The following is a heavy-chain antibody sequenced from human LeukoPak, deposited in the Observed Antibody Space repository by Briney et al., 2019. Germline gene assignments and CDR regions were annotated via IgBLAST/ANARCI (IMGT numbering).Heavy chain of an antibody. V-gene: IGHV4-61*05. J-gene: IGHJ5*02. CDR3: ARDIPYYYDSSGYYSSWWFDP. Sequence: SETLSLTCAVSGVSINVSITRHYWGWIRQSPGKGLEWIGRISYSGTNYNPSLKSRVTMSVDTSKNQFSLKLSFVTAADTAVYYCARDIPYYYDSSGYYSSWWFDPWGQGTLVTVSS. D-gene: IGHD3-22*01. CDR2: ISYSGT. CDR1: GVSINVSITRHY.